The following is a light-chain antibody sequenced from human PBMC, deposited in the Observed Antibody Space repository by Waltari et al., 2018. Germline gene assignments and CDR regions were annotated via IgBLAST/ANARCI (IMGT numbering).Light chain of an antibody. Sequence: IVLTQSPATLSLSPGPRATLSCRASQSVYTTYLAWYQQKPGQAPRLLIYSSSNRATGIPDRFSGSGSGTDFTLTISRLEPGDFAVYYCQQYGTSPWTFGQGTKVEIK. V-gene: IGKV3-20*01. CDR1: QSVYTTY. CDR3: QQYGTSPWT. J-gene: IGKJ1*01. CDR2: SSS.